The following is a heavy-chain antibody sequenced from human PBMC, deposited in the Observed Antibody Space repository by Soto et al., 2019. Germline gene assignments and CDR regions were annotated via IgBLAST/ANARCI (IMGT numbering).Heavy chain of an antibody. J-gene: IGHJ6*02. V-gene: IGHV1-69*13. Sequence: ASVKVSCKASGGTFSSYAISWVRQAPGQGLEWMGGIIPIFGTANYAQEFQGRVTITADESTSTAYMELSSLRSEDTAVYYCARALGGRFLEWLSPPGEYYYYGMDVWGQGTTVTVSS. CDR3: ARALGGRFLEWLSPPGEYYYYGMDV. CDR1: GGTFSSYA. D-gene: IGHD3-3*01. CDR2: IIPIFGTA.